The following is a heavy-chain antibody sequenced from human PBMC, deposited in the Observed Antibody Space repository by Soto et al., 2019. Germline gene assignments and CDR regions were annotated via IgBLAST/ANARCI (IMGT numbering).Heavy chain of an antibody. Sequence: EVQLVESGGGLVKPGGSLRLSCAASGFTFSSYSMNWVRQAPGKGLEWVSSISSSSSYIYYADSVKGRFTISRDNAKNSLYLQMNSLRAEDTAVYYCARESSSTRVRGRPGDPNWFDPWGQGTLVTVSS. CDR1: GFTFSSYS. CDR2: ISSSSSYI. J-gene: IGHJ5*02. D-gene: IGHD3-10*01. V-gene: IGHV3-21*01. CDR3: ARESSSTRVRGRPGDPNWFDP.